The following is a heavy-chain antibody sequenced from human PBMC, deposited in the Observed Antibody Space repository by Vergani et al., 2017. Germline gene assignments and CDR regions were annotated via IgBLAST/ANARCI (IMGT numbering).Heavy chain of an antibody. V-gene: IGHV4-38-2*01. D-gene: IGHD3-10*01. CDR2: IHYSENT. J-gene: IGHJ4*02. Sequence: QVQLQESGPGLVKPSETLSLTCAVSGYSISSGYYWGWIRQPPGKGLEWIGSIHYSENTNYNPSLKTRVTISVDTSKNQFSLTLTSVTAADTAVYYCARSRIYYGAGSPDYWGQGTLVTVSS. CDR1: GYSISSGYY. CDR3: ARSRIYYGAGSPDY.